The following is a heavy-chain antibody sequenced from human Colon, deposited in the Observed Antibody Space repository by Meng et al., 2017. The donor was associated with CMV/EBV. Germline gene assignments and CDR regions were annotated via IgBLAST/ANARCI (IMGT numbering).Heavy chain of an antibody. V-gene: IGHV4-31*03. Sequence: QVQLHESGPGLVKSSQTLSLTCTVSGGSLSGGDFYWNWIRQHPGKGLEWIGYIYHSGTTYYNPSLKSRVMISLDKSKNQFSLNLSSVTAADTAVYFCARDSGYDAPFDYWGQGTLVTVSS. CDR3: ARDSGYDAPFDY. D-gene: IGHD5-12*01. CDR2: IYHSGTT. J-gene: IGHJ4*02. CDR1: GGSLSGGDFY.